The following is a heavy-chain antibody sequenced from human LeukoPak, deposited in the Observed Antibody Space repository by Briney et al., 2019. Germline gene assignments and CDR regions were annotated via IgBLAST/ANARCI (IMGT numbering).Heavy chain of an antibody. Sequence: PSETLSLTCTVSGYSITSAYYWGWIRQPPGKGLEWIGSFFLKGSTYYNPSLKSRVTISVDTSKNQFSLKLSSVTAADTAVYYCARAMVELYYYYYYMDVWGKGTTVTVSS. CDR2: FFLKGST. CDR1: GYSITSAYY. D-gene: IGHD3-10*01. CDR3: ARAMVELYYYYYYMDV. J-gene: IGHJ6*03. V-gene: IGHV4-38-2*02.